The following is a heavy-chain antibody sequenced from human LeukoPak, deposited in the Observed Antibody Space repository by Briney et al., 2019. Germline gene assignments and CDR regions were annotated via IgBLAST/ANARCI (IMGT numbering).Heavy chain of an antibody. V-gene: IGHV3-21*01. J-gene: IGHJ5*02. CDR2: ISSSSSYI. D-gene: IGHD4-11*01. CDR3: ARGPSNYFNWFDP. Sequence: GGSLRLSCAASGFTFSSYSMNWVRQAPGKGLEWVSSISSSSSYICYADSVKGRFTISRDNAKNSLYLQMNSLRAEDTAVYYCARGPSNYFNWFDPWGQGTLVTVSS. CDR1: GFTFSSYS.